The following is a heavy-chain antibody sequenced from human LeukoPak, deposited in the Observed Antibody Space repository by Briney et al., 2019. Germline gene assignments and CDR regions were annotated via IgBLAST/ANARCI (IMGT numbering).Heavy chain of an antibody. CDR1: GGSISSYY. CDR2: IYTRGTT. CDR3: ARDQTYYDTSGFSLYAFDI. D-gene: IGHD3-22*01. J-gene: IGHJ3*02. V-gene: IGHV4-4*07. Sequence: PSETLSLTCSVSGGSISSYYWSWIRQPAGKGLEWIGRIYTRGTTNYNPSLKSRVTMSVDTSKNQFSLKLNSVTAADTAVYYCARDQTYYDTSGFSLYAFDIWGQGTMVTVSS.